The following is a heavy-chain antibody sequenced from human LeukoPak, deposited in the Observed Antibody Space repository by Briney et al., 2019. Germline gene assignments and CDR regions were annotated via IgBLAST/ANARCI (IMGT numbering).Heavy chain of an antibody. D-gene: IGHD1-14*01. V-gene: IGHV4-59*11. J-gene: IGHJ6*03. Sequence: SETLSLTCTVSGGSISSHYWSWIRQPPGKGLEWIGYIYYSGSTNYNPSLKSRVTISVDTSKNQFSLKLSSVTAADTAVYYCARVQGVTSSYMVVWGKGTTVTVSS. CDR3: ARVQGVTSSYMVV. CDR1: GGSISSHY. CDR2: IYYSGST.